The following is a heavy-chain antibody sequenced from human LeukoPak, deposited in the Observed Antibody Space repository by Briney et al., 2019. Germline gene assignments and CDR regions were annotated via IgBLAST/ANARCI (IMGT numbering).Heavy chain of an antibody. J-gene: IGHJ4*02. D-gene: IGHD2-2*01. Sequence: GESLKISCKGSGYSFTSYLIGWVRQMPGKGLEWMGIIYPGDSDTRYSPSFQGQVTISADKSISTAYLQWSSLKASDTAMYYCARLREDIVVVPAAAFDYWGQGTLVTVSS. CDR3: ARLREDIVVVPAAAFDY. V-gene: IGHV5-51*01. CDR1: GYSFTSYL. CDR2: IYPGDSDT.